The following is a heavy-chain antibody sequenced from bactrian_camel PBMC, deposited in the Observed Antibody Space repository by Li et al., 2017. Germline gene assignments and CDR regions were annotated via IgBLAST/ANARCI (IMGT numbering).Heavy chain of an antibody. CDR3: AADIRCLDYCRGPHCWGGH. V-gene: IGHV3-2*01. D-gene: IGHD1*01. CDR2: VYNDGSNT. J-gene: IGHJ4*01. CDR1: GLTFSTYY. Sequence: HVQLVESGGDLVQPGGSLRLSCVTSGLTFSTYYMNWVRQAPGKGLEWVSSVYNDGSNTYYADSVKGRFAISKDSANNTLYLQINSLNYEDTAMYYCAADIRCLDYCRGPHCWGGHWGQGTQVTVS.